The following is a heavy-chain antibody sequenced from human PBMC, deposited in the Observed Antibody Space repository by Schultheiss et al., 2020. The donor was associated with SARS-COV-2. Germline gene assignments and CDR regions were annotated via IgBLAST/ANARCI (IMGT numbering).Heavy chain of an antibody. V-gene: IGHV3-21*06. Sequence: GGSLRLSCAASGFTFSSYSMNWVRQAPGKGLEWVSSISSSSSYIYYADSVKGRFTISRDNAKSLLFLQMNSLRAEDTAVYYCASGGNSRRYLGYWGQGTLVTVSS. CDR2: ISSSSSYI. J-gene: IGHJ4*02. CDR3: ASGGNSRRYLGY. D-gene: IGHD4-23*01. CDR1: GFTFSSYS.